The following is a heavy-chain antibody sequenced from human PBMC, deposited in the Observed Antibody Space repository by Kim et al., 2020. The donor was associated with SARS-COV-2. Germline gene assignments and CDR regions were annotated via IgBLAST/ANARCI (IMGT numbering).Heavy chain of an antibody. J-gene: IGHJ4*02. Sequence: NYSPSFQGHVTISADKSIRTAYLQWSSLKASDTAMYYCATLYSGSYYDFDCWGQGTLVTVSS. V-gene: IGHV5-10-1*01. D-gene: IGHD1-26*01. CDR3: ATLYSGSYYDFDC.